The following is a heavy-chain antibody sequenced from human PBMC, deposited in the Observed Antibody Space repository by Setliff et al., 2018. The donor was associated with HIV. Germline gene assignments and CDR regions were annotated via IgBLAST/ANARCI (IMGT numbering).Heavy chain of an antibody. CDR3: ARGLSFYDPGGFDY. J-gene: IGHJ4*02. V-gene: IGHV4-4*09. CDR1: GGSISSYY. D-gene: IGHD3-22*01. Sequence: SETLSLTCTVSGGSISSYYWSWIRQPPGKGLEWIGYIYTSGSTNYNPSLKSRVTIPVDTSKNQFSLKLSSVTAADTAVYYCARGLSFYDPGGFDYWGQGALVTVSS. CDR2: IYTSGST.